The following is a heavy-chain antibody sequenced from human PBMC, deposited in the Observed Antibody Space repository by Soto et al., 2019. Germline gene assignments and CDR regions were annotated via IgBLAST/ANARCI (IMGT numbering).Heavy chain of an antibody. CDR2: ISSSGSTI. CDR1: GFTFSDYY. D-gene: IGHD3-22*01. V-gene: IGHV3-11*01. Sequence: PGGSLRLSCAAAGFTFSDYYMSWIRQAPGKGLEWVSYISSSGSTIYYADSVKGRFTISRDNAKNSLYLQMNSLRAEDTAVYYCARDVIEAYYYYGMDVWGQGTTVTASS. J-gene: IGHJ6*02. CDR3: ARDVIEAYYYYGMDV.